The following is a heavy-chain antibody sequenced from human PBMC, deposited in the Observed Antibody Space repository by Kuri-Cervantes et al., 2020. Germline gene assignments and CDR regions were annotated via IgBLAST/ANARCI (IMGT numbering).Heavy chain of an antibody. CDR3: AGPYYDILTGYSHDAFDI. CDR1: GGTFSSYT. J-gene: IGHJ3*02. V-gene: IGHV1-69*02. CDR2: IIPILGIA. Sequence: SVKVSCKASGGTFSSYTISWVRQAPGQGLEWMGRIIPILGIANYAQKFQGRVTITADKSTSTAYMELSSLRSEDTAVYYCAGPYYDILTGYSHDAFDIWGQGTMVTVSS. D-gene: IGHD3-9*01.